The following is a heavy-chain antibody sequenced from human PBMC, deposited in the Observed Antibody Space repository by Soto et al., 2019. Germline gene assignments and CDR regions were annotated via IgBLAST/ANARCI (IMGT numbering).Heavy chain of an antibody. CDR3: ARERITMVRGALGPYYYYGMDV. Sequence: ASVKVSCKASGYTFTGYYMHWVRQAPGQGLEWMGWINPNSGGTNYAQKFQGWVTMTRDTSISTAYMELSRLRSDDTAVYYCARERITMVRGALGPYYYYGMDVCGQGTTVTVSS. V-gene: IGHV1-2*04. CDR2: INPNSGGT. CDR1: GYTFTGYY. D-gene: IGHD3-10*01. J-gene: IGHJ6*02.